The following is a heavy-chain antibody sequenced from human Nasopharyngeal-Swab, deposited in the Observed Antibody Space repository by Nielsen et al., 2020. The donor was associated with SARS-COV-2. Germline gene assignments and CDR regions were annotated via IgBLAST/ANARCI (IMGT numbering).Heavy chain of an antibody. CDR1: GGSISSSSYY. V-gene: IGHV4-61*05. CDR2: IFYSGTP. D-gene: IGHD3-9*01. CDR3: AGFDNVKRRFAY. J-gene: IGHJ4*02. Sequence: SETLSLTCTVSGGSISSSSYYWGWIRQPPGKGLEWIGYIFYSGTPNYNPSLKSRLTISVDTSKNQFSLKLSSVTATDTAVYYCAGFDNVKRRFAYWGQGTLVTVSS.